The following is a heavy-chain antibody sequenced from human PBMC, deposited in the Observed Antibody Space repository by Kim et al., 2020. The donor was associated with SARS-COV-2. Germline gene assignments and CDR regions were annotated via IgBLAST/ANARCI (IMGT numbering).Heavy chain of an antibody. CDR3: AKDLRYFDWYSPYYFDY. CDR2: ISGDGGST. V-gene: IGHV3-43*02. CDR1: GFTFDDYA. D-gene: IGHD3-9*01. J-gene: IGHJ4*02. Sequence: GGSLRLSCAASGFTFDDYAMHWVRQAPGKGLEWVSSISGDGGSTYYADSVKGRFTISRDNSKNSLYLQMNSLRTEDTAVYYCAKDLRYFDWYSPYYFDYWGQGTLVTVSS.